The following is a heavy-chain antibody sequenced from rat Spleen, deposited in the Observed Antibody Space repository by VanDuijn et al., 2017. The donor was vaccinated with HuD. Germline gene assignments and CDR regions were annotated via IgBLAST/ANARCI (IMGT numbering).Heavy chain of an antibody. Sequence: EVQLVESGGGLVQPGRSLKLSCAASGFTFSDYNMAWVRQSPKKGLEWVATIIYDGTRTFYRDSVKGRFTVSRDNAKNTLYLQMDSLRSEDTATYYCATGPRILRLDWFGYWGQGTLVTVSS. CDR1: GFTFSDYN. J-gene: IGHJ3*01. CDR3: ATGPRILRLDWFGY. V-gene: IGHV5S10*01. D-gene: IGHD1-6*01. CDR2: IIYDGTRT.